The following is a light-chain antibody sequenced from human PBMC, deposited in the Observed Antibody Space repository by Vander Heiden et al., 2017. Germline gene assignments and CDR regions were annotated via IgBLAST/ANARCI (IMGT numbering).Light chain of an antibody. CDR2: KDS. CDR1: ALPKQY. Sequence: YELTQPPPVSVSPGQTARITCSGDALPKQYAYWYQQKPGQAPVLVIYKDSERPSGIPERFSGSSSGTTVTLTISGVQAEDEADYYCQSADSSGTVVFGGGTKLTVL. V-gene: IGLV3-25*03. CDR3: QSADSSGTVV. J-gene: IGLJ2*01.